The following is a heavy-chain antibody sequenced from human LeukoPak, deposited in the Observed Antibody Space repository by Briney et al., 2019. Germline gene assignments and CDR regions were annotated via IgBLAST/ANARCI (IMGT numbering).Heavy chain of an antibody. V-gene: IGHV1-46*01. Sequence: ASVKVSCKASGYTFTINHIHWVRQAPGQGLEWMGVINPSGDSTTYAQNFQGRVTMTRDTSTSTVYMELSSLRSEDTAVYYCARGKGITMVRGVISKDYYYGMDVWGQGTTVTVSS. D-gene: IGHD3-10*01. CDR2: INPSGDST. J-gene: IGHJ6*02. CDR3: ARGKGITMVRGVISKDYYYGMDV. CDR1: GYTFTINH.